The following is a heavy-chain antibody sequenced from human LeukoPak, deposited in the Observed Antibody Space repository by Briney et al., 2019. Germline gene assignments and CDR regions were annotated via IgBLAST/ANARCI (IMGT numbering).Heavy chain of an antibody. CDR1: GGSISSYY. D-gene: IGHD2-21*01. Sequence: SETLSLTCTVSGGSISSYYWSWIRQPPGKGLEWIGYIYYSGSTNHNPSLKSRVTISVDTSKNQFSLKLSSVTAADTAVYYCARHPIEAIPQDAFDIWGQGTMVTVSS. V-gene: IGHV4-59*01. CDR3: ARHPIEAIPQDAFDI. J-gene: IGHJ3*02. CDR2: IYYSGST.